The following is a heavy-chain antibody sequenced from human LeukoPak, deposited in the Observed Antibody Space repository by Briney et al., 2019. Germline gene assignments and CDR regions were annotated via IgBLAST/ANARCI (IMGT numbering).Heavy chain of an antibody. V-gene: IGHV3-23*01. CDR3: AKTLKPKVVPALFDP. J-gene: IGHJ5*02. Sequence: GGSLRLSCAASGFTFSSYAMSWVRQAPGKGLEWVSTISGSGGSTYYADSVKGRFTISRDNSKNTLYLQMNSLRAEDTAVYYCAKTLKPKVVPALFDPWGQGTLVTVSS. D-gene: IGHD2-2*01. CDR2: ISGSGGST. CDR1: GFTFSSYA.